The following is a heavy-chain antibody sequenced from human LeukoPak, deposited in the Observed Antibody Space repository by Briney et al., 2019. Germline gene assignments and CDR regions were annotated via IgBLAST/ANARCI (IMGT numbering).Heavy chain of an antibody. J-gene: IGHJ6*03. CDR3: ARDMVRGGRSVNYMDV. Sequence: ASVKVSCKASGYTFTGYYMHWVRQAPGQGLEWMGWINPNSGGTNYAQKFQGRVTMTRDTSISTAYMELSRLRSDDTAVYYCARDMVRGGRSVNYMDVWGKGTTVTVSS. CDR1: GYTFTGYY. CDR2: INPNSGGT. V-gene: IGHV1-2*02. D-gene: IGHD3-10*01.